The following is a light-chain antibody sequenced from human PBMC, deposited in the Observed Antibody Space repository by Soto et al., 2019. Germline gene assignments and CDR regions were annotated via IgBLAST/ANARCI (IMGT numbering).Light chain of an antibody. CDR3: QQRSDWIT. V-gene: IGKV3-11*01. CDR1: QSVSNS. Sequence: EILLTQSPATLSLSPGERATLSCRASQSVSNSLAWFQQKPGQAPRLLIYDASNRATGIPARLSGSGSGTDFTLTISSLEPEDFAVYYCQQRSDWITFGQGTRLEIK. J-gene: IGKJ5*01. CDR2: DAS.